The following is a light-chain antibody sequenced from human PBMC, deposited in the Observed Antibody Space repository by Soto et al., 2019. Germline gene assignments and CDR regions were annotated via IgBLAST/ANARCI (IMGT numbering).Light chain of an antibody. CDR1: SRGVAGCNY. CDR3: SSYTISSTRYV. V-gene: IGLV2-14*01. J-gene: IGLJ1*01. Sequence: QSVLTQPASVSGSPGQSITVSCAGISRGVAGCNYVCLYQQHPGKAPQLMIYEVSNRHSGVSNRFSGXKSGNTASLTSSGLQADHEADYDCSSYTISSTRYVFRTAANVPV. CDR2: EVS.